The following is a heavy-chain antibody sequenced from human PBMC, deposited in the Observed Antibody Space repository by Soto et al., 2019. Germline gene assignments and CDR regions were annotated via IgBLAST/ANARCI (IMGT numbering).Heavy chain of an antibody. V-gene: IGHV4-34*01. J-gene: IGHJ6*03. D-gene: IGHD2-2*01. Sequence: QVQLQQWGAGLLKPSETLSLTCAVYGGSFSGYYWSWIRQPSGKGLEWIGEINHSGSTNYNPSLKSRVTISVDTSKNQFSLKLSSVTAADTAVYYCARHQIVVVPAARGYYYYYYMDVWGKGTTVTVSS. CDR3: ARHQIVVVPAARGYYYYYYMDV. CDR2: INHSGST. CDR1: GGSFSGYY.